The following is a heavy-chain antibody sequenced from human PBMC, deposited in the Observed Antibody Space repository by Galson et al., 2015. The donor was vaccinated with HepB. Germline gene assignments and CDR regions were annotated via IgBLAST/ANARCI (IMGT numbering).Heavy chain of an antibody. CDR2: TYYRSKWYT. V-gene: IGHV6-1*01. CDR1: GDSVSSNIAA. CDR3: ARDEGYNSGFD. J-gene: IGHJ4*02. D-gene: IGHD6-19*01. Sequence: CAISGDSVSSNIAAWNWIRQSPPRGLEWLGRTYYRSKWYTEYAVSVKSRITINPDTSKNQFSLQLNSVTPEDTAVYYCARDEGYNSGFDWGQGTLVTVSS.